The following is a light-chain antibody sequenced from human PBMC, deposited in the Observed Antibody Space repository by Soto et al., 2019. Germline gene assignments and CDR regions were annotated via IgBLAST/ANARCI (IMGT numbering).Light chain of an antibody. CDR1: QSVSSY. CDR3: KQRRNWPVT. J-gene: IGKJ4*01. Sequence: EIVLTQSPATLSLSPGERATLSCRASQSVSSYLAWYQRKPGQAPRLLIYDASNRATGIPARFSGSGSGTDFTRTIRRLEPEELAIYYCKQRRNWPVTFGGG. CDR2: DAS. V-gene: IGKV3-11*01.